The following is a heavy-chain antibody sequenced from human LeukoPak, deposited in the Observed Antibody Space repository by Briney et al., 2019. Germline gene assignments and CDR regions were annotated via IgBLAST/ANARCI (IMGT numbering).Heavy chain of an antibody. CDR2: VYHSGST. J-gene: IGHJ4*02. CDR1: GGSISSSDW. D-gene: IGHD6-6*01. CDR3: ASRIAARALDY. Sequence: PSETLSLTCAVSGGSISSSDWWSWVRQPPGKGLEWIGEVYHSGSTKHNPSLMSRVTMSVDKSKNQFSLKLSSVTAADTAVYYCASRIAARALDYWGQGTLVTVSS. V-gene: IGHV4-4*02.